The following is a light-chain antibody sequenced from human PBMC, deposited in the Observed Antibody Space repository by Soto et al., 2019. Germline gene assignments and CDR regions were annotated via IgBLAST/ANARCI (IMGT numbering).Light chain of an antibody. V-gene: IGLV2-14*02. CDR3: SSYTISNTLV. J-gene: IGLJ1*01. CDR2: EVS. Sequence: QSVLTQPASVSGSPGQSITISCTGTSSDVGSYHLVSWYQQHPGKAPKLIIYEVSNRPSGVSNRFSGSKSGNTASLTISGLQAEDEADYYCSSYTISNTLVFGTGTKVTV. CDR1: SSDVGSYHL.